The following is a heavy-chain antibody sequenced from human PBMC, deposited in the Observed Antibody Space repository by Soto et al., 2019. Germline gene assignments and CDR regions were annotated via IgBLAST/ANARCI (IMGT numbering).Heavy chain of an antibody. Sequence: QVQLQQWGAGLLKPSETLSLTCAVYGGSFSGYYWSWIRQPPGKGLEWIGEINHSGSTNYNPSLKSRVTISVDTSKNQCSLKLSSVTAADTAVYYCARIGGYYDYIWGRQQRTNYFDYWGQGTLVTVSS. CDR1: GGSFSGYY. CDR2: INHSGST. CDR3: ARIGGYYDYIWGRQQRTNYFDY. V-gene: IGHV4-34*01. J-gene: IGHJ4*02. D-gene: IGHD3-16*01.